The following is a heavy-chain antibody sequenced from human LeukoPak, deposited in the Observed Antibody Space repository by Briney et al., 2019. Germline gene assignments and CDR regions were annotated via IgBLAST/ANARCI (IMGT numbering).Heavy chain of an antibody. D-gene: IGHD2-21*02. Sequence: GGSLRLSCAASGFSFSSYAMSWVRQAPGKGLQWVSEVSGGGGGTFYADSVNGRLTISRDNSNNTVFLQMNSLRAEDTAVYYCTRVTQGRIDYWGQGTLVTVSS. CDR3: TRVTQGRIDY. J-gene: IGHJ4*02. CDR2: VSGGGGGT. CDR1: GFSFSSYA. V-gene: IGHV3-23*01.